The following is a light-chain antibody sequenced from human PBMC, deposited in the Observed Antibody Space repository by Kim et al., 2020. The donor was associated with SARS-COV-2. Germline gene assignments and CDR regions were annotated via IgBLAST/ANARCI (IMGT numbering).Light chain of an antibody. CDR2: DSF. J-gene: IGKJ1*01. CDR3: QQYKDGPPWT. CDR1: ESVSTN. Sequence: SPGARCALSCSASESVSTNLVWYQQKGGQPPTLLIYDSFSRATGVPGRVCSSGSGTKFTLSIISLQSDDFFAYYCQQYKDGPPWTFGQGTKVDIK. V-gene: IGKV3-15*01.